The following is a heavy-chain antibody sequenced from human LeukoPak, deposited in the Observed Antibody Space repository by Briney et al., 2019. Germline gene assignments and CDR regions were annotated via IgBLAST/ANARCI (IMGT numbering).Heavy chain of an antibody. CDR1: GINFTSHA. Sequence: GGSLILSCAASGINFTSHAMSWVRQAPGKGLEWVSLISGSGGHTFYGDSVKGRFTISRDNSKDTVYLQMNSLRAEDTAVYYCAKGGAATMRDGYNYYYYYMEVWGRGTTVTVSS. J-gene: IGHJ6*03. CDR3: AKGGAATMRDGYNYYYYYMEV. D-gene: IGHD5-24*01. CDR2: ISGSGGHT. V-gene: IGHV3-23*01.